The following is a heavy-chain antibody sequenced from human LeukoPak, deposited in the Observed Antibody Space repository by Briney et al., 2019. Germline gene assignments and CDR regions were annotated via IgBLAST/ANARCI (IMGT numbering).Heavy chain of an antibody. V-gene: IGHV3-21*01. Sequence: GGSLRLSCAVSGFTFSSYSMNWVRQAPGKGLEWVSSISSSGSYIYYADSVKGRFTISRDNAKNSLYLQMNSLRAEDTAVFYCAGGRGSSGEFDYWGQGTLVTVSS. D-gene: IGHD5-12*01. CDR2: ISSSGSYI. CDR3: AGGRGSSGEFDY. J-gene: IGHJ4*02. CDR1: GFTFSSYS.